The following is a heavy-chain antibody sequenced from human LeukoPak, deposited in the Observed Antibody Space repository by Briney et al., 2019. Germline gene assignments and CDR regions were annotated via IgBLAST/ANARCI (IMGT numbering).Heavy chain of an antibody. CDR3: ARVGHGSSWFDS. D-gene: IGHD6-13*01. Sequence: PGGSLRLSCAASGFNFSSYWMHWVRQAPGKGLVWVSRINTDGTTTTYADSVKGRFTISRDNSKNTLYLEMNSLRVEDTALYFCARVGHGSSWFDSWGQGTLISVSS. V-gene: IGHV3-74*01. J-gene: IGHJ5*01. CDR2: INTDGTTT. CDR1: GFNFSSYW.